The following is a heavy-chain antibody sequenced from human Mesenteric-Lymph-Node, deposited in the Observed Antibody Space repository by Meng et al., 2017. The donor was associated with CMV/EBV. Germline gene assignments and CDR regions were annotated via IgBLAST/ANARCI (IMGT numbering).Heavy chain of an antibody. J-gene: IGHJ4*02. CDR1: GYTFTGYY. CDR2: INPNSGGT. D-gene: IGHD3-16*01. V-gene: IGHV1-2*02. Sequence: ASVKVSCKTSGYTFTGYYIHWLRQAPGQGLECMAWINPNSGGTHYAQSFQGRATITRDTTISTAYMELSRLRADDTAVYYCTKELGGPAYYFDYWGQGTLVTVSS. CDR3: TKELGGPAYYFDY.